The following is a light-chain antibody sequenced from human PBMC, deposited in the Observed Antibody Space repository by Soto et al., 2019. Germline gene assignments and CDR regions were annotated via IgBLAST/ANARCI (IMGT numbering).Light chain of an antibody. CDR2: DVS. V-gene: IGLV2-14*01. CDR1: SSDVGGYNY. J-gene: IGLJ2*01. CDR3: SSYTGSSTYVV. Sequence: ARTQPASVSGSPGQSITISCTGTSSDVGGYNYVSWYQQHPGKAPKLMIYDVSNRPSGVSNRFSGSKSGNTASLTISGLQAEDEADYYCSSYTGSSTYVVFGGGTKLTVL.